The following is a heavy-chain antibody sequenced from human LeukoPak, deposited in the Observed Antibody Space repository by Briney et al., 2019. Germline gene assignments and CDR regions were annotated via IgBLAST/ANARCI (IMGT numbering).Heavy chain of an antibody. Sequence: ASVKVSCKASGYTFTGYYMPWVRQAPGQGLEWMGWINPNSGGTNYAQKFQGRVTMTRDTSISTAYMELSRLRSDDTAVYYCARVAVPDYYDSSGYDYWGQGTLVTVSS. CDR2: INPNSGGT. D-gene: IGHD3-22*01. V-gene: IGHV1-2*02. J-gene: IGHJ4*02. CDR3: ARVAVPDYYDSSGYDY. CDR1: GYTFTGYY.